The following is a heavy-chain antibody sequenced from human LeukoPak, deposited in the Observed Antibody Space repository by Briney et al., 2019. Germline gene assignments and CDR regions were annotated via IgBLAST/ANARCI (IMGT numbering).Heavy chain of an antibody. V-gene: IGHV1-8*03. Sequence: ASVKVSCKASGYTFTSCGINWVRQATAQGQEWMGWMNPNSGNTSYEQKFQGRGTITRNTSISTAYMELSSLRSEDTAVYYCASCLYYYDSSGYYYGFDPWGTGTMVTVSS. CDR2: MNPNSGNT. CDR3: ASCLYYYDSSGYYYGFDP. D-gene: IGHD3-22*01. J-gene: IGHJ5*02. CDR1: GYTFTSCG.